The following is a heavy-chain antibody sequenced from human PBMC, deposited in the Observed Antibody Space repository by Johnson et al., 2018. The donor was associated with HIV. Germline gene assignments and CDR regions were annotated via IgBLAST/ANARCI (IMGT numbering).Heavy chain of an antibody. CDR3: ARDFGLGELSYETVDAFDF. Sequence: QVQLVESGGGVVQPGRSLRLSCAASGFTFSSYGMHWVRQAPGKGLEWVAVIWYDGSNKYYADSVKGRFTISRDNSKNTLYLQMNSLRVEDTAVYYCARDFGLGELSYETVDAFDFWGPGTLVTVSS. J-gene: IGHJ3*01. D-gene: IGHD3-16*02. CDR2: IWYDGSNK. V-gene: IGHV3-33*01. CDR1: GFTFSSYG.